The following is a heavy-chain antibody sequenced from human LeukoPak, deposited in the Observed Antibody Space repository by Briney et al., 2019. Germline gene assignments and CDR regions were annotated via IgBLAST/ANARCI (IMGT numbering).Heavy chain of an antibody. CDR2: IKQDGTEK. Sequence: GGSLRLSCEASGFTFSSYWMTWVRGAPGKGLEWVANIKQDGTEKNYVASVKGRFTISRDNAKNSLYLQMNSLRAEDTAVYYCARRYSNSFYYFDYWGQGTLVTVSS. J-gene: IGHJ4*02. CDR3: ARRYSNSFYYFDY. D-gene: IGHD6-13*01. CDR1: GFTFSSYW. V-gene: IGHV3-7*01.